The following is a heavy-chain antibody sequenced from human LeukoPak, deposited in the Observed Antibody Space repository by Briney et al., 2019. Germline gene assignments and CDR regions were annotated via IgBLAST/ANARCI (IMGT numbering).Heavy chain of an antibody. V-gene: IGHV3-48*03. CDR3: ARLRRYGGNWAFDY. CDR1: GFTFSSYE. Sequence: GGSLRLSCAASGFTFSSYEMNWVRQAPGKGLEWVSYVSSSGSKIYYAASVKGRFTISRDNSKNSLYLRMNSLRAEDTAVYYCARLRRYGGNWAFDYWGQGTLVTVSS. J-gene: IGHJ4*02. CDR2: VSSSGSKI. D-gene: IGHD4-23*01.